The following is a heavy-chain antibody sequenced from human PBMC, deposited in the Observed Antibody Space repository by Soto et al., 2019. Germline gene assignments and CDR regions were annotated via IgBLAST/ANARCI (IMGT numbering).Heavy chain of an antibody. J-gene: IGHJ6*02. Sequence: ASVKVSCKXSGGTFSSYAISWVRQAPGQGLEWMGGIIPIFGTANYAQKFQGRVTITADESTSTAYMELSSLRSEDTAVYYCASCGGDCYSGFYYYGMDVWGQGTTVTVSS. CDR1: GGTFSSYA. CDR2: IIPIFGTA. V-gene: IGHV1-69*13. D-gene: IGHD2-21*02. CDR3: ASCGGDCYSGFYYYGMDV.